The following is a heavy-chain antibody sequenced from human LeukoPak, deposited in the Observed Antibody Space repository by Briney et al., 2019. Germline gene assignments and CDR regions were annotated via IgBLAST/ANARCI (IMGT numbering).Heavy chain of an antibody. J-gene: IGHJ3*02. CDR1: GFTFSNAW. D-gene: IGHD3-22*01. CDR2: IKSKTDGGTT. CDR3: TANITMIVVVINRSYAFDI. V-gene: IGHV3-15*01. Sequence: GGSLRLSCAASGFTFSNAWMSWVRQAPGKGLEWVGRIKSKTDGGTTGYAAPVKGRFTISRDDSKNTLYLQMNSLKTEDTAVYYCTANITMIVVVINRSYAFDIWGQGTMVTVSS.